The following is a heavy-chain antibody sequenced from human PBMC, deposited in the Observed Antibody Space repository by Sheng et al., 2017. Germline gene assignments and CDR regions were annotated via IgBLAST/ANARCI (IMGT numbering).Heavy chain of an antibody. CDR2: IIPIFGTA. D-gene: IGHD3-22*01. J-gene: IGHJ4*02. CDR3: ARSVVVVNSYYFDY. CDR1: GGTFSSYA. Sequence: QVQLVQSGAEVKKPGSSVKVSCKASGGTFSSYAISWVRQAPGQGLEWMGGIIPIFGTANYAQKFQGRVTITTDESTSTAYMELSSLRSEDTAVYYCARSVVVVNSYYFDYWGQGTLVTVSS. V-gene: IGHV1-69*05.